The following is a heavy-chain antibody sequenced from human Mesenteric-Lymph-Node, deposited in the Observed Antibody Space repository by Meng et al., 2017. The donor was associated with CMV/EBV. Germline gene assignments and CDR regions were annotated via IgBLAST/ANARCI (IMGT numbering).Heavy chain of an antibody. V-gene: IGHV4-61*08. D-gene: IGHD3-10*01. Sequence: SETLSLTCTVSGGSISSGGYYWSWIRQHPGKGLEWTGYIYYSGSTNYNPSLKSRVTISVDTSKNQFSLKLSSVTAADTAVYYCARDSDYYGSGSYVEGNWFDPWGQGTLVTVSS. CDR2: IYYSGST. CDR3: ARDSDYYGSGSYVEGNWFDP. J-gene: IGHJ5*02. CDR1: GGSISSGGYY.